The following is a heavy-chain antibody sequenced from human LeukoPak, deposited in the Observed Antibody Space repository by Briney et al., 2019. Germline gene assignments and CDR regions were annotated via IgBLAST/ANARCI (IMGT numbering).Heavy chain of an antibody. V-gene: IGHV4-34*01. CDR3: ARGRYGDYERYFDY. CDR1: GGSFRGYY. D-gene: IGHD4-17*01. CDR2: INHSGST. Sequence: SETLSLTCAVYGGSFRGYYWSWIRQPPGKGLEWIGEINHSGSTNYNPSLKSRVTISVDPSKNQFSLKLSSVTAADTAVYSCARGRYGDYERYFDYWGQGTLVTVSS. J-gene: IGHJ4*02.